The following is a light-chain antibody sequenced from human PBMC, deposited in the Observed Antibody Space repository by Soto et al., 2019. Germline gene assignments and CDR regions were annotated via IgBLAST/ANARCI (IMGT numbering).Light chain of an antibody. J-gene: IGKJ1*01. CDR2: GAS. CDR3: QHYNNRPRT. Sequence: EIVMTQSPATLSVSPGERATLSCRASQSVSSNLAWYQQKPGQAPRLLIYGASTRATGIPARFSGSGSGTAFTLTISSLQSEDFAVYYCQHYNNRPRTFGQGNKVEIK. CDR1: QSVSSN. V-gene: IGKV3-15*01.